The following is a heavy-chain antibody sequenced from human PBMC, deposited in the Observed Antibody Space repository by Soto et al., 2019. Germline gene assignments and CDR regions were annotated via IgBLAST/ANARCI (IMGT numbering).Heavy chain of an antibody. CDR3: ARGEFLSYDDY. D-gene: IGHD3-16*01. CDR2: INAGNGST. V-gene: IGHV1-3*01. J-gene: IGHJ4*02. Sequence: QVQLVQSGAEVKKPGASVKVSCKASGYTFTRYTMNWVRHAPGQRLEWMGWINAGNGSTKYSQKFQGRVIITRDTSASTAYMELSSLRSEDTAVYYCARGEFLSYDDYWGQGTLVTVSS. CDR1: GYTFTRYT.